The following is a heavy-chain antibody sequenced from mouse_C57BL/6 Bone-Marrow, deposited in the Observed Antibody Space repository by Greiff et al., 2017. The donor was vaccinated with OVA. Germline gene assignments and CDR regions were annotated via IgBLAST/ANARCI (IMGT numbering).Heavy chain of an antibody. V-gene: IGHV5-12*01. CDR1: GFTFSDYY. J-gene: IGHJ4*01. CDR3: ARQGCYYVDAMAY. D-gene: IGHD1-1*01. Sequence: EVQRVESGGGLVQPGGSLKLSCAASGFTFSDYYMYWVRQTPEKRLEWVAYISNGGGSTYYPDTVQGRFTISRDNAKNTLYLQMSRLKSEDTAMYYCARQGCYYVDAMAYWGQGTSVTVSS. CDR2: ISNGGGST.